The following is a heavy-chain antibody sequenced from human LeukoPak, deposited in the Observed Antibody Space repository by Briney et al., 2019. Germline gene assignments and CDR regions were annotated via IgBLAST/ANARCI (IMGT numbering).Heavy chain of an antibody. Sequence: GGSLRLSCAASGFTFSSYWMSWVRQAPGKGLEWVANIKQDGSEKYYVDSVKGRFTISRDNAKNSLYLQMKSLRAEDTAVYYCASERNRFGELSKQNWFDPWGQGTLVTVSS. CDR1: GFTFSSYW. CDR2: IKQDGSEK. V-gene: IGHV3-7*01. CDR3: ASERNRFGELSKQNWFDP. D-gene: IGHD3-10*01. J-gene: IGHJ5*02.